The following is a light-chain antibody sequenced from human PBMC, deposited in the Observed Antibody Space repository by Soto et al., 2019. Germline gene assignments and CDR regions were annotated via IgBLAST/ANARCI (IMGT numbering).Light chain of an antibody. V-gene: IGKV3-15*01. CDR2: GTS. Sequence: EIVMTQSPATLSVSPGERATLSCRASQSFSSNLAWYQQKPGQAPRLLIYGTSTRATGIPARFSGSGSGTEFTLTISSLQSEDFAVYYCQRYYNWPRTFGQGTKVEIK. CDR3: QRYYNWPRT. J-gene: IGKJ1*01. CDR1: QSFSSN.